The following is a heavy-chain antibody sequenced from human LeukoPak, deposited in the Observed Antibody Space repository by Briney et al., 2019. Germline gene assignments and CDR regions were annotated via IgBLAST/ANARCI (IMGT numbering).Heavy chain of an antibody. V-gene: IGHV1-46*01. CDR3: ARDLGGGDDVFDY. CDR1: GYTFTTYY. Sequence: ASVKVSCKASGYTFTTYYVHWVRQAPGQGLEWMGIINPSGGSTTYAQKFRGRVTMTTDTSTSTAYMELRSLRSDDTAVYYCARDLGGGDDVFDYWGQGTLVTVSS. CDR2: INPSGGST. J-gene: IGHJ4*02. D-gene: IGHD2-21*02.